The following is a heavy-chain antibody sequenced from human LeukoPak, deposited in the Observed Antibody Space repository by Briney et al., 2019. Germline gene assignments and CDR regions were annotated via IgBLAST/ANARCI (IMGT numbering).Heavy chain of an antibody. CDR3: ARGWLQPYWYFDL. V-gene: IGHV1-18*01. CDR1: GYIFINYG. Sequence: GSVTVSCKASGYIFINYGITWVRQAPGQGLEWMGWISPYNGNADYAQKLKGRVTMTTHTSTTTAYMELRSLRSDDTAVYYCARGWLQPYWYFDLWGRGTLVTVSS. CDR2: ISPYNGNA. D-gene: IGHD5-24*01. J-gene: IGHJ2*01.